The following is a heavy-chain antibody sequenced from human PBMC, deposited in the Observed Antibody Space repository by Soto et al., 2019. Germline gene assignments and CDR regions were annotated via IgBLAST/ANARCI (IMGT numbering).Heavy chain of an antibody. V-gene: IGHV4-31*03. D-gene: IGHD2-2*01. CDR2: IYYSGST. J-gene: IGHJ3*02. CDR1: GGSISSGGYY. Sequence: SETLSLTCTVSGGSISSGGYYWSWIRQHPGKGLEWIGYIYYSGSTYYNPSLKSRVTISVDTSKNQFSLKLSSVTAADTAVYYCARDPAPGVVVPAATRGAFDIWGQGTMVTVSS. CDR3: ARDPAPGVVVPAATRGAFDI.